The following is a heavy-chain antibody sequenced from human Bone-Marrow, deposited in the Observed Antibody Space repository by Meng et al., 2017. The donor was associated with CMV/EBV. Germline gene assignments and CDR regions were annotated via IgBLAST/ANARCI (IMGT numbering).Heavy chain of an antibody. D-gene: IGHD5-18*01. CDR1: GYTFTSYD. CDR3: AIGSSAAMATYYYYGMDV. J-gene: IGHJ6*02. V-gene: IGHV1-8*01. Sequence: ASVKVSCKASGYTFTSYDINWVRQATGQGLEWMGWMNPNSGNTGYAQKFQGRVTMTRNTSISTAYMELSNLRSKDTSVYYCAIGSSAAMATYYYYGMDVWGQGTTVTVSS. CDR2: MNPNSGNT.